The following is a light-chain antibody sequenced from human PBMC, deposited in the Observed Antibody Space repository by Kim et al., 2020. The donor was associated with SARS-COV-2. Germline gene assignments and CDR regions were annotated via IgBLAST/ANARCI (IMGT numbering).Light chain of an antibody. J-gene: IGLJ3*02. CDR3: ETWDSNTWV. V-gene: IGLV4-60*03. CDR1: SGHSGYI. Sequence: QPVLTQSSSASASLGSSVKLTCTLSSGHSGYIIAWHQQQPGKAPRYLMKLEGSGSYNKGSGVPDRFSGSSSGADRYLTISNLQSEDEADYYCETWDSNTWVFGGGTQQTVL. CDR2: LEGSGSY.